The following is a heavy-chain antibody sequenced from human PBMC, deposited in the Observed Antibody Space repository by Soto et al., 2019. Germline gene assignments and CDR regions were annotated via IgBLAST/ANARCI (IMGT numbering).Heavy chain of an antibody. V-gene: IGHV4-34*01. Sequence: SETLSLTCAVYGGSFSAYYWSWSRQPPGKGLEWMGGINHSGGTSYNPSSKSRVTISVDTSKSQLSLELPSVPAADRAVYYCAGGSVGTVDRSGCYEYWGQGTPVTVSS. D-gene: IGHD3-22*01. J-gene: IGHJ4*02. CDR2: INHSGGT. CDR1: GGSFSAYY. CDR3: AGGSVGTVDRSGCYEY.